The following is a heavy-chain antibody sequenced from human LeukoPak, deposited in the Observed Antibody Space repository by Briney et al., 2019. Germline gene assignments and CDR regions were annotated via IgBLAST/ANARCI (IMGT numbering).Heavy chain of an antibody. CDR3: AKIPQTPYCSSTSCYYHPPYYFDY. D-gene: IGHD2-2*01. J-gene: IGHJ4*02. V-gene: IGHV3-23*01. CDR2: ISGSGGST. Sequence: PGGSLRLSCAASGFTFSSYAMSWVRQAPGKGLEWVSAISGSGGSTYYADSVKGRFTISRDNSKNTLYLQMNSLRAEDTAVYYCAKIPQTPYCSSTSCYYHPPYYFDYWGQGTLVTVSS. CDR1: GFTFSSYA.